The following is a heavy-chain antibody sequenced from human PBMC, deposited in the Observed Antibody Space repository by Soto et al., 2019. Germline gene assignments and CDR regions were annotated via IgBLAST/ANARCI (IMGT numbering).Heavy chain of an antibody. CDR1: GYSFTDYQ. Sequence: QGQLLQSGAEVKKPGASVKVSCKTSGYSFTDYQLHWVRQAPGQGLEWMGWVDPNGGGSNSAQKFQGSVTMTWDTSITTAYLDLTRLTTNDTATYFCATWVDYGDFAGFDFWGQGTLVTVSS. V-gene: IGHV1-2*04. CDR2: VDPNGGGS. J-gene: IGHJ4*02. D-gene: IGHD4-17*01. CDR3: ATWVDYGDFAGFDF.